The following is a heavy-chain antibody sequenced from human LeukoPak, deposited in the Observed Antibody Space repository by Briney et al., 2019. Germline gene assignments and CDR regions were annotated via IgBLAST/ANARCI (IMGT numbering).Heavy chain of an antibody. Sequence: GGSLRLSCAASGFTFSSYAMSWARQAPGKGLEWVSAISGSGGSTYYADSVKGRFTISRDNSKNTLYMQLNSLRAEDTAVYYCAKVPSYSSGWSNWFDPWGQGTLVTVSS. V-gene: IGHV3-23*01. J-gene: IGHJ5*02. D-gene: IGHD6-19*01. CDR3: AKVPSYSSGWSNWFDP. CDR1: GFTFSSYA. CDR2: ISGSGGST.